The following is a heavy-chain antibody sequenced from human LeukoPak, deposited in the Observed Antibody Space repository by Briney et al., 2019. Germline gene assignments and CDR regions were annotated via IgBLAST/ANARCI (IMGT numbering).Heavy chain of an antibody. J-gene: IGHJ6*02. D-gene: IGHD5-12*01. V-gene: IGHV3-48*04. Sequence: HPGGSLRLSCAASGFTFSSYSMNWVRQAPGKGLEWVSYISSSSSTIYYADSVKGRFTISRDNAKNSLYLQMNSLRAEDTAVYYCAKDPQGVCGGYDCYYYGMDVWGQGTTVTVSS. CDR1: GFTFSSYS. CDR3: AKDPQGVCGGYDCYYYGMDV. CDR2: ISSSSSTI.